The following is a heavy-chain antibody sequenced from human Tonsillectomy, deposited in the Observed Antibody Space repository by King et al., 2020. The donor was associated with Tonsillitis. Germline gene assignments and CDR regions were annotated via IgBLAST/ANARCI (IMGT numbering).Heavy chain of an antibody. Sequence: VQLVESGAEMRMPGESLQISCTASGYIFTTHWIGWVRQVPGKGLEWMGIIYPDDSDTRYSPSFQGHVTFLVDKSINTAYLQWGSLKASDTAIYYCARHRRNIVATICPFDIGGQGTMVTVSA. V-gene: IGHV5-51*01. J-gene: IGHJ3*02. D-gene: IGHD5-12*01. CDR3: ARHRRNIVATICPFDI. CDR1: GYIFTTHW. CDR2: IYPDDSDT.